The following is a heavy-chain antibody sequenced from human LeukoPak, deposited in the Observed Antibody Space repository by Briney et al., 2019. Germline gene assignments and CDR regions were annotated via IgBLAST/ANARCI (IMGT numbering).Heavy chain of an antibody. J-gene: IGHJ6*02. CDR2: IIPILGIA. CDR1: GGTFSSYA. Sequence: GASVTVSCKASGGTFSSYAISWVRQAPGQGLEWMGRIIPILGIANYAQKFQGRVTITADKSTSTAYMELSSLRSEDTAVYYCARVDTAMVPYYYYGMDVWGQGTTVTVSS. V-gene: IGHV1-69*04. CDR3: ARVDTAMVPYYYYGMDV. D-gene: IGHD5-18*01.